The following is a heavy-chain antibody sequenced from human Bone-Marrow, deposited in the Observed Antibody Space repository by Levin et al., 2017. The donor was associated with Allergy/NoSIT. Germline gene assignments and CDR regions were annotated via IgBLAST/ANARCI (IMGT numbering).Heavy chain of an antibody. CDR3: ARNGAWSFEF. CDR2: INRDGGDG. CDR1: GFTFSGYW. Sequence: GESLKISCASSGFTFSGYWMAWVRQAPGKGLEWVANINRDGGDGYYVDSVKGRFTISRDNARNSLDLQMNSLRVEDTAGYYCARNGAWSFEFWGQGTLVTASS. V-gene: IGHV3-7*02. D-gene: IGHD2-8*01. J-gene: IGHJ4*02.